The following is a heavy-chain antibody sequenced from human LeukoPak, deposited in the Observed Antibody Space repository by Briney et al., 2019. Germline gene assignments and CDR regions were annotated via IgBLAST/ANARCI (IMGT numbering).Heavy chain of an antibody. V-gene: IGHV4-34*01. J-gene: IGHJ4*02. CDR1: GGSFSGYY. CDR3: AGGLWDIVVVPAANNFDY. D-gene: IGHD2-2*01. Sequence: PSETLSLTCAVCGGSFSGYYWSWIRQPPGKGLEWIGEINHSGSTNYNPSLKSRVTISVDTSKNQFSLKLSSVTAADTAVYYCAGGLWDIVVVPAANNFDYWGQGTLVTVSS. CDR2: INHSGST.